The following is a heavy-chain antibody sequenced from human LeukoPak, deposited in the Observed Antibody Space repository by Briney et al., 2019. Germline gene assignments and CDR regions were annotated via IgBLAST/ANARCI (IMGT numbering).Heavy chain of an antibody. Sequence: SETLSLTCTFSGGSISSYYWSWIRQPPGKGLEWIGYIYYSGSTNYNPSLKSRVTISVDTSKNQFSLKLSSVTAADTAVYYCARDMNYMHVWGKGTTVTVSS. V-gene: IGHV4-59*01. D-gene: IGHD3-16*01. CDR2: IYYSGST. CDR3: ARDMNYMHV. J-gene: IGHJ6*03. CDR1: GGSISSYY.